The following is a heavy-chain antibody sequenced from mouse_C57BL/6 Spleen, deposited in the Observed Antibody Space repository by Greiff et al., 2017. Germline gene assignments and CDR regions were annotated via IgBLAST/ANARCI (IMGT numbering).Heavy chain of an antibody. Sequence: VQLQQSGAELARPGASVKLSCKASGYTFTSYGISWVQQRTGQGLEWIGEIYPRSGNIYYNEKFKGKATLTADKSSSTAYMELRSLTSEDSAVYFCARSKVGTTVVATPGWSQGTTRTVSS. V-gene: IGHV1-81*01. J-gene: IGHJ2*01. CDR3: ARSKVGTTVVATPG. CDR1: GYTFTSYG. CDR2: IYPRSGNI. D-gene: IGHD1-1*01.